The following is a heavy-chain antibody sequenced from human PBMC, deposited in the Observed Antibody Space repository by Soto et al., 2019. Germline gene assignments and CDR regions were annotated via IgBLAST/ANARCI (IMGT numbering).Heavy chain of an antibody. CDR2: ISSSSSYI. D-gene: IGHD3-22*01. CDR1: GFTFSSYS. V-gene: IGHV3-21*01. Sequence: PGGSLRLSCAASGFTFSSYSMNWVRQAPGKGLEWVSSISSSSSYIYYADSVKGRFTISRDNAKNSLYLQMNSLRAEDTAVYYCARGEKYYYDSSGYYERGQLLDSWGQGTLVTVSS. J-gene: IGHJ4*02. CDR3: ARGEKYYYDSSGYYERGQLLDS.